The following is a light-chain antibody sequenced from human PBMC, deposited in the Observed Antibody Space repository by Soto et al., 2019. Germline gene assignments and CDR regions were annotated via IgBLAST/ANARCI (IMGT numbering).Light chain of an antibody. CDR2: SAS. V-gene: IGKV1-9*01. Sequence: DIQLTQSPSFVSASVGDRVTITCRASQDIGNFLAWYQQKPGKAPKLLIYSASTLQSGVPSRFSGSGSAAESSLTISSLQPEDFAAYFCQQLNNYPLTFRGGTKLDIK. CDR1: QDIGNF. CDR3: QQLNNYPLT. J-gene: IGKJ4*01.